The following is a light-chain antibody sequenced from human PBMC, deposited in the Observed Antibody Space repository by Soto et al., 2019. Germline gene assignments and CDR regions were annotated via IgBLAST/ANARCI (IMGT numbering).Light chain of an antibody. Sequence: EIVMTQSPATLSLSPGERAALSCRASQSINSELAWYQQKPGQPPRLLIYGASTRATVVPARFTGSESGSEFTLTIIGLKSQDFAVYYCLHGHNWPITFGQGTRLEI. V-gene: IGKV3-15*01. CDR2: GAS. CDR3: LHGHNWPIT. J-gene: IGKJ2*01. CDR1: QSINSE.